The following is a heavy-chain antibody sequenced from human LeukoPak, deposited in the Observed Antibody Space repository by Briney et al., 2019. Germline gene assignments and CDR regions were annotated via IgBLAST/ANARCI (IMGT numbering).Heavy chain of an antibody. D-gene: IGHD3-10*01. Sequence: ASVTVSCKASGYTFTGYYMHWVRQAPGQGLEWMGWINPNSGGTNYAQKFQGWVTMTRDTSISTAYMELSRLRSDDTAVYYCARAGPLGYYYGSGSYLGYYYGMDVWGQGTTVTVSS. V-gene: IGHV1-2*04. CDR1: GYTFTGYY. CDR3: ARAGPLGYYYGSGSYLGYYYGMDV. J-gene: IGHJ6*02. CDR2: INPNSGGT.